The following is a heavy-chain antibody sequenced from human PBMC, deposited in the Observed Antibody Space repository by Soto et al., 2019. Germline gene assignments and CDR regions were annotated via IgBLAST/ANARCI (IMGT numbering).Heavy chain of an antibody. CDR1: GGSFTNNA. CDR3: ATGGHNDGYNFYHGMDV. D-gene: IGHD5-18*01. Sequence: QVQVVQSGAEVKKPWSSVKVSCKGSGGSFTNNAISWVRQAPGQGLAWLGGVIPLFDTAYYAQIFRVRLRISEDGATTTAYMELSGLTSADTAVYFCATGGHNDGYNFYHGMDVWGQGTTVTVS. J-gene: IGHJ6*02. V-gene: IGHV1-69*01. CDR2: VIPLFDTA.